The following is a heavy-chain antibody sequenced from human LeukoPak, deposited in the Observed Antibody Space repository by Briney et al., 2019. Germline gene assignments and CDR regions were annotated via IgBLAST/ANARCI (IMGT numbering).Heavy chain of an antibody. Sequence: ASVKVSCKASGYTFTSYYMHWVRQAPGQGLEWMGLINPTGGSTGYAQKFQGRVTMTRDTSISTAYMELRRLRSDDTALYYCARPYCSGGSCHDYFDYWGQGTLVTVSS. V-gene: IGHV1-2*06. J-gene: IGHJ4*02. CDR1: GYTFTSYY. CDR3: ARPYCSGGSCHDYFDY. D-gene: IGHD2-15*01. CDR2: INPTGGST.